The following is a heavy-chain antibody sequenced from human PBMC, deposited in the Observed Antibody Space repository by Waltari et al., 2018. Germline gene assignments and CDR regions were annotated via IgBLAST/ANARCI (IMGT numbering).Heavy chain of an antibody. CDR1: GGSVSSGSYY. D-gene: IGHD3-22*01. CDR2: IYYSGST. Sequence: QVQLQESGPGLVKPSETLSLTCTVSGGSVSSGSYYWSWIRPPPGKGLEWIGYIYYSGSTNYNPSLKSRVTISVDTSKNQFSLKLSSVTAADTAVYYCARESPRYYYDSSGYYPTYYFDYWGQGTLVTVSS. V-gene: IGHV4-61*01. J-gene: IGHJ4*02. CDR3: ARESPRYYYDSSGYYPTYYFDY.